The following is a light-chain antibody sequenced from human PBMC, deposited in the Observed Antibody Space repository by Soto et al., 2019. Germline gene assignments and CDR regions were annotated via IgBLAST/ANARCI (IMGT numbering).Light chain of an antibody. V-gene: IGLV1-44*01. CDR3: ATWDDSLDGYF. CDR1: SSNIGSNS. J-gene: IGLJ1*01. CDR2: YTS. Sequence: QSVLTQSPSASGTPGQGVTISCSGRSSNIGSNSVSWYQHLPGTAPKLVIYYTSRRPSGVPDRFSGSKSGTSAFLAISGLQSEDEADYYCATWDDSLDGYFFGTGTKVTVL.